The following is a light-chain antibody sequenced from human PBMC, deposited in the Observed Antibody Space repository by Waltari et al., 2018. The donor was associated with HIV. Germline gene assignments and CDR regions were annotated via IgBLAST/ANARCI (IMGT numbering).Light chain of an antibody. Sequence: QSALTQPPSVSGAPGQRVTISCTGNRSNIGAGYFVHWYQHLPGTAPKLLVYRDINRPAGVPDRFSGSKSATSASLVITGLQAEDEADYYCQSYDSSLRASVFGGGTKLTVL. CDR3: QSYDSSLRASV. CDR2: RDI. CDR1: RSNIGAGYF. J-gene: IGLJ2*01. V-gene: IGLV1-40*01.